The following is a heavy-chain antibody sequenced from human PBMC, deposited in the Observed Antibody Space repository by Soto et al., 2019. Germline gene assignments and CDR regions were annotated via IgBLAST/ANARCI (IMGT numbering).Heavy chain of an antibody. J-gene: IGHJ6*02. CDR3: ARALRLLRFLEWLAYYYGMDV. CDR1: GFTFSSYG. Sequence: GGSLRLSCAASGFTFSSYGMHWVRQAPGKGLEWVAVIWYDGSNKYYADSVKGRFTISRDNSKNTLYLQMNSLRAEDTAVYYCARALRLLRFLEWLAYYYGMDVWGQGTTVTVSS. V-gene: IGHV3-33*01. D-gene: IGHD3-3*01. CDR2: IWYDGSNK.